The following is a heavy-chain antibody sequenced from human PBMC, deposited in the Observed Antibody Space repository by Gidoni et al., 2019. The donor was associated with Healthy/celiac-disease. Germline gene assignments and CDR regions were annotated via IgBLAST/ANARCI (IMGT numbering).Heavy chain of an antibody. J-gene: IGHJ4*02. Sequence: EVQLLESGGGLVQPGGSLRLSCAASGFTFSSYAMSWVRQAPGKGLEWVSAISGSGGSTYYADSVKGRFTISRDNSKNTLYLQMNSLRAEDTAVYYCAKISRDQWLVRGYFDYWGQGTLVTVSS. CDR2: ISGSGGST. D-gene: IGHD6-19*01. CDR3: AKISRDQWLVRGYFDY. V-gene: IGHV3-23*01. CDR1: GFTFSSYA.